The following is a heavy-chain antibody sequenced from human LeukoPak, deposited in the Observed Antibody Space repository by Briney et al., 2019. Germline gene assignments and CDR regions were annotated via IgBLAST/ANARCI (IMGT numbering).Heavy chain of an antibody. V-gene: IGHV4-59*08. J-gene: IGHJ5*02. D-gene: IGHD3-10*01. CDR2: IYYSGST. CDR3: ARQGPMVRGVISNWFDP. CDR1: GGSISSYY. Sequence: SETLSLTCTVSGGSISSYYWSWIRQPPGKGLEWIGYIYYSGSTNYNPSLKSRVTISVDTSKNQFSLKLSSVTAADTAVYYCARQGPMVRGVISNWFDPWGQGTLVTVSS.